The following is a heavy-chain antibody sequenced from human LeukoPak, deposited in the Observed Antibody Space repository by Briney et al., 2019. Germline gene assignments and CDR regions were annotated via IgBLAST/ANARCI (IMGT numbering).Heavy chain of an antibody. CDR2: ISTYNGNT. D-gene: IGHD3-10*01. Sequence: ASVKVSCTASGYTFTSYGISWVRQAPAQGLELMGWISTYNGNTNYAQKLQGSVTMTTDTSTSTAYMELRSLRSDDTAVYYCERVLLWFGELLPNGMDVWGKGTTVTVSS. CDR1: GYTFTSYG. V-gene: IGHV1-18*04. J-gene: IGHJ6*04. CDR3: ERVLLWFGELLPNGMDV.